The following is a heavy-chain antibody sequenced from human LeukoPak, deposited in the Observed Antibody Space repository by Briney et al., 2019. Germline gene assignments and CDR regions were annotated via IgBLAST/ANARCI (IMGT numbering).Heavy chain of an antibody. J-gene: IGHJ4*02. Sequence: GRSLRLSCAASGFIFSSYGMHWVRQAPGKGLEWVAVIWYDGSNKYYADSVKGRFTISRDNSKNTLYLQMSSLRAEDTAVYHCARDRSDTLDCWGQGTLVTVSS. CDR2: IWYDGSNK. CDR3: ARDRSDTLDC. V-gene: IGHV3-33*01. D-gene: IGHD5-18*01. CDR1: GFIFSSYG.